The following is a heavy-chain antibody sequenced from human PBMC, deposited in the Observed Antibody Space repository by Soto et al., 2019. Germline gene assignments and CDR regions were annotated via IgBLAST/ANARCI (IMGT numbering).Heavy chain of an antibody. CDR1: GCTFSIYW. CDR2: IDNAGSSA. CDR3: TRVGGSVSGMDV. Sequence: EVQLVESGGGLVQPGGSLRLSCAASGCTFSIYWMHWVRQAPGNGPVCVSRIDNAGSSARYADSVKVRFTISRDNAKNTVYLQMNSLRAEDTAVYYCTRVGGSVSGMDVWGQGTTVTVSS. J-gene: IGHJ6*02. V-gene: IGHV3-74*01. D-gene: IGHD1-26*01.